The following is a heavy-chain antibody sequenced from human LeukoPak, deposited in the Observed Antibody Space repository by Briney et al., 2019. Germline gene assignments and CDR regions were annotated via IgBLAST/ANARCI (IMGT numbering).Heavy chain of an antibody. D-gene: IGHD6-13*01. Sequence: ASVKVSCKASGYIFLHYYMHWVRQAPAQGVEGVGWINPKRGAADYGQQFRGRVTMTRDTSINTDYMEMKRVTSDDTAVYYCARGAEAETSPLDFWGQGTLVIVS. CDR1: GYIFLHYY. J-gene: IGHJ4*02. V-gene: IGHV1-2*02. CDR3: ARGAEAETSPLDF. CDR2: INPKRGAA.